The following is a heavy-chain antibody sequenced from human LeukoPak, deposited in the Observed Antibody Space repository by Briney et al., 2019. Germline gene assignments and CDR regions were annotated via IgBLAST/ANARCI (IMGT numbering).Heavy chain of an antibody. Sequence: ASVKVSCKASGYTFTSYYMHWVRQAPGQGLEWMGIINPSGGSTSYAQKFQGRVTMTRDTSTSTVYMELSSLRSEDTAVYYCARAFRPPPRLTNYDSSAYYFDHWGQGTLVTVSS. J-gene: IGHJ4*02. CDR1: GYTFTSYY. CDR3: ARAFRPPPRLTNYDSSAYYFDH. D-gene: IGHD3-22*01. V-gene: IGHV1-46*01. CDR2: INPSGGST.